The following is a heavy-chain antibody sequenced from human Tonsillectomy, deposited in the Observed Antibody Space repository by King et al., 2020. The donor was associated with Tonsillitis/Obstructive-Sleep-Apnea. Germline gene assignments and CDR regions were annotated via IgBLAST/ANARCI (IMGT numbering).Heavy chain of an antibody. J-gene: IGHJ3*01. CDR3: ARTAPDYDAFDV. CDR1: GFSLSTTGVG. D-gene: IGHD1-14*01. V-gene: IGHV2-5*02. Sequence: TLKESGPTLVEPPQTLMLTCTFSGFSLSTTGVGVGWIRQPPGKALEWLALIYWDDDERYSPSLRSRLTITKDTSKNQVVLTMTNMDPVDTATYYCARTAPDYDAFDVWGQGTVVTVSS. CDR2: IYWDDDE.